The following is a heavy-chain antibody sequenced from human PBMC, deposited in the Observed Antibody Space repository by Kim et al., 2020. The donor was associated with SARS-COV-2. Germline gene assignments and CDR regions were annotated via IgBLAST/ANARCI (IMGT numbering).Heavy chain of an antibody. CDR3: ARNSGSIPCDY. CDR1: GFTFSSYA. CDR2: ISYDGSNK. V-gene: IGHV3-30-3*01. Sequence: GGSLRLSCAASGFTFSSYAMHWVRQAPGKGLEWVAVISYDGSNKYYADSVKGRFTISRDNSKNTLYLQMNSLRAEDTAVYYCARNSGSIPCDYWGQGTLVTVSS. J-gene: IGHJ4*02. D-gene: IGHD2-21*01.